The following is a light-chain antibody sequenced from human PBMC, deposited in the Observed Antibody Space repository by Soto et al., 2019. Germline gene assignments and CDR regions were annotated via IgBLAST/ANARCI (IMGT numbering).Light chain of an antibody. CDR3: CSYAGRRYVV. J-gene: IGLJ2*01. V-gene: IGLV2-23*02. CDR2: EVN. Sequence: QSALTQPASVSGTPGQSITISCTGTSSDVGSYNLVSWYQQHPGKAPKLMIYEVNKGPSGVSNRFSGSKSGNTASLTISGLQAEDEAAYYCCSYAGRRYVVFGGGTKLTVL. CDR1: SSDVGSYNL.